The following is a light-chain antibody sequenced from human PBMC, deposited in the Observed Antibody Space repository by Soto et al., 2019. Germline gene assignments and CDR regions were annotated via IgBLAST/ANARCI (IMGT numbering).Light chain of an antibody. J-gene: IGKJ1*01. CDR2: GAS. CDR3: QQYNNWLRT. V-gene: IGKV3-15*01. Sequence: IVLTQSPATLSLSPGKRATLSCRASQNISSYLIWYQQKPGQAPRLLIYGASTRATGIPARFSGSGSGTEFTLTISSLQSEDFAVYYCQQYNNWLRTFGHGTKVDIK. CDR1: QNISSY.